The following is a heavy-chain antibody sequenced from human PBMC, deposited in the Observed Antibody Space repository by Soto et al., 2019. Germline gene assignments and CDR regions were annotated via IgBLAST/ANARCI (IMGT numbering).Heavy chain of an antibody. D-gene: IGHD3-10*01. CDR1: GITYSNYA. Sequence: GGSRRLSCTASGITYSNYAMSWVRQAPGKGLEWVSLISATGGGTYYTDPAKARSTISRDDSHNTLYLQVHSLTAEDTAVYYCAKDRRGGGNSAFYFDFWGQGAQVTVSS. V-gene: IGHV3-23*01. J-gene: IGHJ4*02. CDR3: AKDRRGGGNSAFYFDF. CDR2: ISATGGGT.